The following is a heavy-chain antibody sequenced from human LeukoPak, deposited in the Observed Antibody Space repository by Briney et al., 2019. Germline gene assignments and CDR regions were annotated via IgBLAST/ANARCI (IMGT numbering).Heavy chain of an antibody. D-gene: IGHD4-11*01. CDR1: GFTFSSYG. V-gene: IGHV3-30*18. Sequence: GGSLRLSCAASGFTFSSYGMHWVRQAPGKGLEWVAFISHDGSNKYYADSVKGRFTISRDNSKNTLYLQMNSLRAEDTAVYYCAKGPTVTTLSWFDPWGQGTLVTVSS. J-gene: IGHJ5*02. CDR3: AKGPTVTTLSWFDP. CDR2: ISHDGSNK.